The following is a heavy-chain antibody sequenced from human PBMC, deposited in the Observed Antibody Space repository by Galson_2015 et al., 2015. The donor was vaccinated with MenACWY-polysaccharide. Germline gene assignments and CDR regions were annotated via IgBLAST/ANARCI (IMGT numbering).Heavy chain of an antibody. D-gene: IGHD4-17*01. V-gene: IGHV3-30-3*01. J-gene: IGHJ4*02. CDR3: ARLNGDYWAFDY. Sequence: SLRLSCAASGFTFSSYAMHWVRQAPGKGLEWVAVISYDGSNKYYADSVKGRFTISRDNSKNTLYLQMNSLRAEDTAVYYCARLNGDYWAFDYWGQGTLVTVSS. CDR1: GFTFSSYA. CDR2: ISYDGSNK.